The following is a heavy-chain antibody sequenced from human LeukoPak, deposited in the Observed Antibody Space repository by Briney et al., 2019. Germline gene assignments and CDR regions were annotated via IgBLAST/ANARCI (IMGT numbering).Heavy chain of an antibody. D-gene: IGHD3-10*01. V-gene: IGHV5-51*01. J-gene: IGHJ4*02. CDR2: IYPGDSDT. CDR3: ARRSTMVRGVINPFDY. CDR1: GYSFTSYW. Sequence: GESLKISCKGSGYSFTSYWIAWVRQMPGKGLEWMGIIYPGDSDTKYSPSFQGQVTISADKSISTAYLQWSSLKASDTAMYYCARRSTMVRGVINPFDYWGQGTLVTVSS.